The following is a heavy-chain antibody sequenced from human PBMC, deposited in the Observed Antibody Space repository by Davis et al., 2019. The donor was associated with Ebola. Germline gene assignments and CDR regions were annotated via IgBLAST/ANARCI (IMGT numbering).Heavy chain of an antibody. CDR2: IKQDGSEK. CDR1: GFTFSSYW. J-gene: IGHJ4*02. V-gene: IGHV3-7*01. D-gene: IGHD5-18*01. CDR3: ARDVRWGYSYGNDY. Sequence: GESLKISCAASGFTFSSYWMSWVRQAPGKGLEWVANIKQDGSEKYYVDSVKGRFTISRDNAKNSLYLQMNSLRAEDTAVYYCARDVRWGYSYGNDYWGQGTLVTVSS.